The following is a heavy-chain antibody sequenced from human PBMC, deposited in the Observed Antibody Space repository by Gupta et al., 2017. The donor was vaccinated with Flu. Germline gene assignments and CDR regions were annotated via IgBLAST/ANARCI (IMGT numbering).Heavy chain of an antibody. D-gene: IGHD2-8*02. CDR3: AKKNPSSGGYIDY. Sequence: QVHLQESGPGLVKPSGTLSLTCGVSGGSISSSNWWSWVRQPPGKGLEWIGEIFHSGSTNYTPSLTSRFTISVDKPQNQFSLWLYSVTAADTAVYYCAKKNPSSGGYIDYWGQGTLVTVSS. J-gene: IGHJ4*02. V-gene: IGHV4-4*02. CDR2: IFHSGST. CDR1: GGSISSSNW.